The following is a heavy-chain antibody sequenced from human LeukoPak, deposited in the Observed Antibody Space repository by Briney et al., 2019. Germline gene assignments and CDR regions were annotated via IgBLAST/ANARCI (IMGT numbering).Heavy chain of an antibody. Sequence: KPSETLSLTCGVYGGSFSGYYWSWIRQTPGKGLEWIGEINHSGSTNYNPSLKSRVTISVDRSKIQFSLNLSSMTAADTAVYYCARSLRRAAAGYYYYGMDVWGQGTTVTVSS. V-gene: IGHV4-34*01. CDR3: ARSLRRAAAGYYYYGMDV. CDR2: INHSGST. CDR1: GGSFSGYY. J-gene: IGHJ6*02. D-gene: IGHD6-13*01.